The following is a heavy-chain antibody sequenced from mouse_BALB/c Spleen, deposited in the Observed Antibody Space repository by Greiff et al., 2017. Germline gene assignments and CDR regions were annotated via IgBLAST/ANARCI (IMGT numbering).Heavy chain of an antibody. Sequence: EVQRVESGGGLVKPGGSLKLSCAASGFAFSSYDMSWVRQTPEKRLEWVAYISSGGGSTYYPDTVKGRFTISRDNAKNTLYLQMSSLKSEDTAMYYCARHGGYRYGYYAMDYWGQGTSVTVSS. CDR2: ISSGGGST. CDR1: GFAFSSYD. CDR3: ARHGGYRYGYYAMDY. D-gene: IGHD2-14*01. J-gene: IGHJ4*01. V-gene: IGHV5-12-1*01.